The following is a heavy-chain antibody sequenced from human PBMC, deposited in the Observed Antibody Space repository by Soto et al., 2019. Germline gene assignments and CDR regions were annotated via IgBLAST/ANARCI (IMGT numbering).Heavy chain of an antibody. V-gene: IGHV3-21*01. D-gene: IGHD6-13*01. Sequence: GGSQRLSCAASGFTFSSYSMNWVRQAPGKGLEWVSSISSSSSYIYYADSVKGRFTISRDNAKNSLYLQMNSLRAEDTAVYYCARESIAAAGIDYWGQGTLVTVSS. J-gene: IGHJ4*02. CDR3: ARESIAAAGIDY. CDR2: ISSSSSYI. CDR1: GFTFSSYS.